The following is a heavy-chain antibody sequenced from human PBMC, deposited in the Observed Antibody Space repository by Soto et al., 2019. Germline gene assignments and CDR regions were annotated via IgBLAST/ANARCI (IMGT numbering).Heavy chain of an antibody. CDR3: ARGIGLRYFGWRGDFDY. CDR2: IYYSGST. D-gene: IGHD3-9*01. Sequence: QVQLQESGPGLVKPSQTLSLTCTVSGGSISSGGYYWSWIRQHPGKGLEGIGYIYYSGSTYYNPSPKSRVTISVDTSKNQYSLKLRYVTAADTAVYYCARGIGLRYFGWRGDFDYWGQGTLVTVSS. CDR1: GGSISSGGYY. V-gene: IGHV4-31*03. J-gene: IGHJ4*02.